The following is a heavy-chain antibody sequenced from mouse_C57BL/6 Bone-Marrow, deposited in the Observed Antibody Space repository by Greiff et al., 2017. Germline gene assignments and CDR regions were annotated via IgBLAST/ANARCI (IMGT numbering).Heavy chain of an antibody. Sequence: QVHVKQSGPELVKPGASVKISCKASGYAFSSSWMNWVKQRPGKGLEWIGRIYPGDGDTNYNGKFKGKATLTADKSSSTAYMQLSSLTSEDSAVYFCAVLRRVFAYWGQGTLVTVSA. CDR3: AVLRRVFAY. V-gene: IGHV1-82*01. D-gene: IGHD2-4*01. J-gene: IGHJ3*01. CDR1: GYAFSSSW. CDR2: IYPGDGDT.